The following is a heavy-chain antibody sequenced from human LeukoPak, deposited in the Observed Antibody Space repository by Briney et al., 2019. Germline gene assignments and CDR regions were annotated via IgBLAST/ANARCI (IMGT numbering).Heavy chain of an antibody. D-gene: IGHD3-10*01. Sequence: GGSLRLSCAASGFTFSSYAMSWVRQAPGKGLEWVSAISGSGGSTYYADSAKGRFTISRDNSKNTLYLQMNSLRAEDTAVYYCAKDRFAGSALPGIWGQGTMVTVSS. CDR3: AKDRFAGSALPGI. CDR1: GFTFSSYA. V-gene: IGHV3-23*01. CDR2: ISGSGGST. J-gene: IGHJ3*02.